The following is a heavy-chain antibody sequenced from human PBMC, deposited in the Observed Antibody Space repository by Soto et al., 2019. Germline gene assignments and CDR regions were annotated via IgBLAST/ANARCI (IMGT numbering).Heavy chain of an antibody. V-gene: IGHV3-30-3*01. CDR3: ARAGCDGGSCYTLVGLRYGMDV. Sequence: QVPLVESGGGVVQPGRSLRLSCAASGFILSTYAMYWVRQAPGKGLEWVAVISYDGNNKYYADSVKGRFTISRDNSKTTLYLQMNSLRAEDTAVYYCARAGCDGGSCYTLVGLRYGMDVWGQGTTVTVSS. J-gene: IGHJ6*02. CDR1: GFILSTYA. D-gene: IGHD2-15*01. CDR2: ISYDGNNK.